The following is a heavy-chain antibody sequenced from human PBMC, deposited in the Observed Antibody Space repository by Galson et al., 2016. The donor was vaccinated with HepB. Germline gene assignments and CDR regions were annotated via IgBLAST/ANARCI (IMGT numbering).Heavy chain of an antibody. CDR2: INDGDGST. CDR3: ARDDATDGPIIMDY. Sequence: SGAEVKKPGESLKISCKGSGFSFTYSWIGWERQAPGQRPEWMGWINDGDGSTLHSQRFQGRVTFTRDTSASTAYMELSSLIFEDTAVYFCARDDATDGPIIMDYWGQGTLVTVSS. D-gene: IGHD5-24*01. J-gene: IGHJ4*02. CDR1: GFSFTYSW. V-gene: IGHV1-3*01.